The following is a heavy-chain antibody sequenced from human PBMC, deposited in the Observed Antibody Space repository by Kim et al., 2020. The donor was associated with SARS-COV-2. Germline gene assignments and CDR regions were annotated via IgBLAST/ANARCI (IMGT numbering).Heavy chain of an antibody. CDR3: ASQASSAWNVPFDN. Sequence: GGSLRLSCTGSGLSRSFSSYGMSWVRQGPEKGLEWVSGSSGVEGSLYNADSVKGRFTSSRHNSKKTVYLQMNSLRVDDTAIYYCASQASSAWNVPFDNWGQGTLVTVTS. CDR1: GLSRSFSSYG. V-gene: IGHV3-23*01. J-gene: IGHJ4*01. CDR2: SSGVEGSL. D-gene: IGHD6-19*01.